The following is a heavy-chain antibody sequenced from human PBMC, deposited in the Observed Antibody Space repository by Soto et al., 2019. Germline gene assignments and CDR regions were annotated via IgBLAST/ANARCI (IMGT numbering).Heavy chain of an antibody. V-gene: IGHV4-61*08. CDR3: TRDGDGRMTTNPYYYYGMDV. J-gene: IGHJ6*02. CDR2: VYYSGGA. Sequence: SETLSLTFSVSGASISSGGYYWSWIRQPPGKGLDWIGNVYYSGGAKYNPSVKRRVSISVDTSRNQFSLNLSSVTAADTAVYYCTRDGDGRMTTNPYYYYGMDVWGPGITVTVSS. CDR1: GASISSGGYY. D-gene: IGHD2-21*02.